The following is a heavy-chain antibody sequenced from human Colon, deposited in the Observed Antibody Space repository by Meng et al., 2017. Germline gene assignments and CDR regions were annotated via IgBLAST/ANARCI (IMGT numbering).Heavy chain of an antibody. CDR2: IYYTGNT. Sequence: VPPHESVPGLVRPSETLPRPCTFSGASVSSGDYYWSWIRQPTGKGLEWLGYIYYTGNTNYNPSLKNRVTISLDTSNNQFSLKLTSMTAADAAIYYCARVNGDFDEAWFDPWGQGTLVTVSS. V-gene: IGHV4-61*08. D-gene: IGHD2-21*02. CDR1: GASVSSGDYY. J-gene: IGHJ5*02. CDR3: ARVNGDFDEAWFDP.